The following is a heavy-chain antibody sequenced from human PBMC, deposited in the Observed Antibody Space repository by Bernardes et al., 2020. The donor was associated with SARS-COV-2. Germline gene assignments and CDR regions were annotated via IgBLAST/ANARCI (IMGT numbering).Heavy chain of an antibody. CDR1: SGSFSGYC. V-gene: IGHV4-34*01. CDR2: INHSGGT. D-gene: IGHD2-15*01. CDR3: TRHGGRHFDF. Sequence: SETLSLTCAVYSGSFSGYCSWIRQPPGKGLEWIGEINHSGGTKYNPSLKSRVSISVDTSKNQFSLRLNSVTAADTAVYYCTRHGGRHFDFWDQGTLVTVSS. J-gene: IGHJ4*02.